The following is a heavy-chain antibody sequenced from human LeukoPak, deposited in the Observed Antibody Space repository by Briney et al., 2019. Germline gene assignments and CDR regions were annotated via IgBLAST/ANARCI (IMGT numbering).Heavy chain of an antibody. J-gene: IGHJ5*02. CDR2: MNPNSGNT. CDR1: VDTFTSYD. CDR3: ASGGSYYGWFDP. Sequence: ASVKVSCKAPVDTFTSYDINRVRQATGQGLEWMGCMNPNSGNTGYAQKFQGRVTMTRNTSISTAYMELSSVRSEDTAVYYCASGGSYYGWFDPWGQGTLVTVSS. V-gene: IGHV1-8*01. D-gene: IGHD1-26*01.